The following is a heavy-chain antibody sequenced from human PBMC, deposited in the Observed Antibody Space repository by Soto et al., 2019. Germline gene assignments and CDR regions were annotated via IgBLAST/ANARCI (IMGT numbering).Heavy chain of an antibody. CDR2: IYYSGST. J-gene: IGHJ4*02. D-gene: IGHD4-17*01. Sequence: SETLSLTCTVSGGSISSGDYYWIWIRHPPGKGLEWIGYIYYSGSTYYNPSLKSRVTISVDTSKNQFSLKLSSVTAADTAVYYCARGASVNQYGDYYFDYWGQGTLVTVSS. CDR3: ARGASVNQYGDYYFDY. CDR1: GGSISSGDYY. V-gene: IGHV4-30-4*01.